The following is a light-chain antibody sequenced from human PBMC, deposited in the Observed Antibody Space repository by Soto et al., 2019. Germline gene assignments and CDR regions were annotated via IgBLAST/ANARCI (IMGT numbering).Light chain of an antibody. Sequence: QSVLPQPASVSGSPGQSIAISCTGTSSDVGGYKYVSWYQQYPGKAPKLMIYDVSNRPSGVSDRFSGSKSGNTASLTISGLQSEVEADYYCSAYTSSSSYVFGTGTKVTVL. J-gene: IGLJ1*01. CDR3: SAYTSSSSYV. CDR2: DVS. V-gene: IGLV2-14*01. CDR1: SSDVGGYKY.